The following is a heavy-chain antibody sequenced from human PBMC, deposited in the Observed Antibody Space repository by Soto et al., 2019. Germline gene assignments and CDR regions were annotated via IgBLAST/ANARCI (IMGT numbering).Heavy chain of an antibody. CDR2: IIPIDDTP. D-gene: IGHD2-15*01. CDR3: YMVLSRLIADATAVYYCTGDDDNRCLDDTFPDC. Sequence: QVELIQSGAEVRKPGSSVKVSCKVSGSTFSSYTVSWVRQAPGQGLERMGKIIPIDDTPNYAQKLQGRVSPIEGTPISTDNNQGGVRVAANRSTSTVYMVLSRLIADATAVYYCTGDDDNRCLDDTFPDCWCHGALFTV. CDR1: GSTFSSYT. V-gene: IGHV1-69*08. J-gene: IGHJ4*01.